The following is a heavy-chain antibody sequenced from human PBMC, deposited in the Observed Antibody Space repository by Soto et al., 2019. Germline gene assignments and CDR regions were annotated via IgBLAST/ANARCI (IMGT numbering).Heavy chain of an antibody. CDR2: INHSGST. CDR3: ARTSRFDC. CDR1: CGSFSGYY. J-gene: IGHJ4*02. D-gene: IGHD6-6*01. V-gene: IGHV4-34*01. Sequence: QVQLQQWGAGLLKPSETLSLTCAVYCGSFSGYYWSWIRQPPGKGLEWIGEINHSGSTNYNPSLXSXVXRSVDTSKTQFSLKLSSVTAADTAVYYCARTSRFDCWGQGTLVTVSS.